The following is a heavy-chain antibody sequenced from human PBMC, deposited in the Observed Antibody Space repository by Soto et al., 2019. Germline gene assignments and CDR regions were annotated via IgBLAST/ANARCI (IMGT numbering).Heavy chain of an antibody. J-gene: IGHJ4*02. Sequence: SQTLSLTCAISGDTVSSNSAGWNWIRQSPSRGLEWLGRTYYRSKWYNDYAVSVKSRITINPDTSRNQFSLQLNSVTPEDAAVYYCARDGAIVVVPAAIVFDFWGQGTLVTVSS. D-gene: IGHD2-2*01. CDR2: TYYRSKWYN. CDR1: GDTVSSNSAG. V-gene: IGHV6-1*01. CDR3: ARDGAIVVVPAAIVFDF.